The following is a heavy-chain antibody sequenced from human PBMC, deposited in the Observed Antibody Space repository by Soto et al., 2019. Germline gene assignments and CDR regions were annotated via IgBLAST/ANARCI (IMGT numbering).Heavy chain of an antibody. CDR2: IGNKAYGGTI. J-gene: IGHJ4*02. CDR3: TRDRPIDY. V-gene: IGHV3-49*03. Sequence: PGGSLRLSCTGSGFPFGDYTMAWFRQAPGRGLEWVGFIGNKAYGGTISYAAPVKGRFTFSRDDSKGVAYLQMNSLKTEDTAVYYCTRDRPIDYWGQGTLVTVSS. CDR1: GFPFGDYT.